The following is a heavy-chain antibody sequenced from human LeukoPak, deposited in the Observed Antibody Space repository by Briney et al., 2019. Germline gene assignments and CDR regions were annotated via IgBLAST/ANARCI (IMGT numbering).Heavy chain of an antibody. J-gene: IGHJ4*02. Sequence: PSETLSLTCTVSGGSFSNYFWTWIRQPPGKGLEWIGEISLSGTIKYNPSLKSRVTISVDTSKNQFSLELSTVTAADTAVYYCALSTTTVTTRTLDYWGQGALVIVSS. CDR2: ISLSGTI. CDR1: GGSFSNYF. D-gene: IGHD4-17*01. CDR3: ALSTTTVTTRTLDY. V-gene: IGHV4-34*01.